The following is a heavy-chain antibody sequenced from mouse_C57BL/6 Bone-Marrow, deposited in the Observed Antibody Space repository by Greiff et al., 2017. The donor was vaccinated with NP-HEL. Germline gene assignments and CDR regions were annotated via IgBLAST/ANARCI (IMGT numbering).Heavy chain of an antibody. J-gene: IGHJ1*03. CDR2: IYPRSGNT. CDR3: ARDYYGSSYWCFDV. Sequence: QVQLQQSGAELARPGASVKLSCKASGYTFTSYGISWVKQRTGQGLEWIGEIYPRSGNTYYNEKFKGKATLTADKSSSTAYMELRSLTSEDSAVYFCARDYYGSSYWCFDVWGTGTTVTVSS. D-gene: IGHD1-1*01. V-gene: IGHV1-81*01. CDR1: GYTFTSYG.